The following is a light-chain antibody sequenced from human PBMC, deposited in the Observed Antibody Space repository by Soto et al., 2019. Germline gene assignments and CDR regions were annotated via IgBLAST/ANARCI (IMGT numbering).Light chain of an antibody. CDR3: AARDDSLDGYV. J-gene: IGLJ1*01. CDR2: SNN. Sequence: QSVLTQPPSASGTPRQRVTISCSGSSSNIGSNTVNWYQHLPGTAPKLLIYSNNQRPSGVPDRFSGSKSGTSASLAISGLQSEDEADYFCAARDDSLDGYVFGTGTKVTVL. V-gene: IGLV1-44*01. CDR1: SSNIGSNT.